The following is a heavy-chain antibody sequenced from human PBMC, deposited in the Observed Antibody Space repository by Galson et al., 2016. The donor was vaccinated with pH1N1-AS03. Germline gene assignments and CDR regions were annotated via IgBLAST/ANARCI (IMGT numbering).Heavy chain of an antibody. CDR1: GYSFSSYD. V-gene: IGHV1-8*01. CDR2: MNPKSGDT. J-gene: IGHJ5*02. D-gene: IGHD3-22*01. CDR3: ARMDYNDDSGRNWFDP. Sequence: SVKVSCKASGYSFSSYDINWVRQATGQGLEWMGWMNPKSGDTDYAQKFQGRFSMTRGTSISTAYMELSSLRSEDTAIYYCARMDYNDDSGRNWFDPWGQGTLVTVSS.